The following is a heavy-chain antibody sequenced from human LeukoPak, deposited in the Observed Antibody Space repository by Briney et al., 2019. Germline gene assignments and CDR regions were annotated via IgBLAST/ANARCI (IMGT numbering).Heavy chain of an antibody. J-gene: IGHJ3*02. V-gene: IGHV3-23*01. CDR3: AREPPTADDAFDI. CDR1: GLPFGSEA. CDR2: ISPGGGTT. Sequence: GGSLRLSCTVSGLPFGSEAMSWVRQAPGRGLEWVSSISPGGGTTYYADSVKGRFTISRDNSKNTLYVQMNSLRGEDTAVYYCAREPPTADDAFDIWGQGTMVTVSS. D-gene: IGHD6-13*01.